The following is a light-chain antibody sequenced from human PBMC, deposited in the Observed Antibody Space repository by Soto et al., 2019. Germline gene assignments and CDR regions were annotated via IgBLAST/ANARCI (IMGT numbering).Light chain of an antibody. CDR3: QQYASSPFT. J-gene: IGKJ3*01. Sequence: IVLTQSPATLSLYPGERATLSCWASQSVNRYLVWYQQKPGQAPRLLMYDASKRATGIPARFSGSGSGTDFTLTIGRLEPEDFAVYYCQQYASSPFTFAPVSKVDIK. CDR1: QSVNRY. V-gene: IGKV3-11*01. CDR2: DAS.